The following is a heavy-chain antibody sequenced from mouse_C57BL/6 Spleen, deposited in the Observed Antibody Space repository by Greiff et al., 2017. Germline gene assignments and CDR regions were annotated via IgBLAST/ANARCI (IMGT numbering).Heavy chain of an antibody. D-gene: IGHD2-4*01. CDR2: IYPRDGST. Sequence: QVQLQQSDAELVKPGASVKISCKVSGYTFTDHTIHWMKQRPEQGLEWIGYIYPRDGSTKYNEKFKGKATLTADKSSSTADMLLNSQTSYDSAVYFCARHYDYDVLYFDYWGQGTTLTVSS. J-gene: IGHJ2*01. CDR3: ARHYDYDVLYFDY. V-gene: IGHV1-78*01. CDR1: GYTFTDHT.